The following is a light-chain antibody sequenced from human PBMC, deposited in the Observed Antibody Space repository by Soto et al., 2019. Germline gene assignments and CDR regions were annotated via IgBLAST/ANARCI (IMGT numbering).Light chain of an antibody. J-gene: IGKJ5*01. Sequence: DIQMTQSPSTLSASVGDRVTITCRASQSIINWLGWYQHKPGKAPEVLIYAASNLQSGVPSRFSGSGSGTDFTLTISSLQPADSATYYCQQSYRTPITFGQGTRLEIK. CDR3: QQSYRTPIT. V-gene: IGKV1-39*01. CDR2: AAS. CDR1: QSIINW.